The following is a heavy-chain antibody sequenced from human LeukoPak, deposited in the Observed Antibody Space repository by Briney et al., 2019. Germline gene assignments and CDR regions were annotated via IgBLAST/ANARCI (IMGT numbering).Heavy chain of an antibody. Sequence: ASVKVSCKASGYTFTSYDINWVRQATGQGLEWMGWMNPNSGNTGYAQKFQGRVTMTRNTSISTAYMELSSLRSEDTAVYYCASVDYYGSGSSMRHFDYWGQGTLVTVSS. CDR3: ASVDYYGSGSSMRHFDY. CDR1: GYTFTSYD. J-gene: IGHJ4*02. V-gene: IGHV1-8*01. D-gene: IGHD3-10*01. CDR2: MNPNSGNT.